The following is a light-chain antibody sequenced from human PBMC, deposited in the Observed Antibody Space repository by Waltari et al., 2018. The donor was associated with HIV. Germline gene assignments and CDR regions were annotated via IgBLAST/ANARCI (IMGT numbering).Light chain of an antibody. CDR3: SSYTSSNTLDV. CDR2: EVS. CDR1: SSDVGGYNY. Sequence: QSALTQPASVSGSPGQSITISCTGTSSDVGGYNYVSWYQQHPGKAPKLMIYEVSNRPSGVSNRCSGSKSGNTASLTISGLQAEDEADYYCSSYTSSNTLDVFGTGTKVTVL. J-gene: IGLJ1*01. V-gene: IGLV2-14*01.